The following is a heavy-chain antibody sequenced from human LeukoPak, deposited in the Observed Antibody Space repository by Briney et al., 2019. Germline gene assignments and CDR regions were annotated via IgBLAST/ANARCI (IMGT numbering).Heavy chain of an antibody. Sequence: YTSGSTNYNPSLKSRVTMSVDTSKNQFSLKLSSVTAADTAVYYCARDIIPFVVGDDAFDIWGQGTMVTVSS. CDR3: ARDIIPFVVGDDAFDI. CDR2: YTSGST. J-gene: IGHJ3*02. V-gene: IGHV4-4*07. D-gene: IGHD1-26*01.